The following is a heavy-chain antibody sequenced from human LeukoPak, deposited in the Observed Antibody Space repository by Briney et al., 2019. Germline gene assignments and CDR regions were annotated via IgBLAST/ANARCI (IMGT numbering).Heavy chain of an antibody. CDR3: ARGGGGDPILAVVNHITV. CDR1: GFMFSGYW. Sequence: GGSLRLSCAASGFMFSGYWMHWVRQGPEKGLELVSRIDNDGNGIIYADSVKGRFTTSRDNAKNTLYLQMSSLRVEDTAVYYCARGGGGDPILAVVNHITVGGKGTTAT. CDR2: IDNDGNGI. D-gene: IGHD3-3*01. J-gene: IGHJ6*03. V-gene: IGHV3-74*01.